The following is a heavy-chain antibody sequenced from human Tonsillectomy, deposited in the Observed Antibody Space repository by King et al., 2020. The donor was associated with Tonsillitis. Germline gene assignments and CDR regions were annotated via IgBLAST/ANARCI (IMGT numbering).Heavy chain of an antibody. CDR2: ISSSRSYI. Sequence: VQLVESGGGLVKPGGSLRLSCAASGFTFSSYSMNWVRQAPGKGLEWVSSISSSRSYIYYADSVKGRFTISRDNAKNSRYLQMNSLRAEETAVYYCARVWVGQLLHGRYFDYWGQGTLVTVSP. CDR1: GFTFSSYS. V-gene: IGHV3-21*01. CDR3: ARVWVGQLLHGRYFDY. D-gene: IGHD5-18*01. J-gene: IGHJ4*02.